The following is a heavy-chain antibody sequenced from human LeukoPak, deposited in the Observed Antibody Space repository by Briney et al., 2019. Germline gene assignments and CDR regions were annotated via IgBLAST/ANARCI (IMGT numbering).Heavy chain of an antibody. CDR2: ISYDGSNK. Sequence: GGSLRLSCSASGFTFSDYEMNWVRQAPGKGLEWVALISYDGSNKYYADSVKGRFTISRDNSKNTLYLQMNSLRAEDTAVYYCARGGVYSSGSYYLYYFDYWGQGTLVTVSS. D-gene: IGHD6-19*01. J-gene: IGHJ4*02. CDR1: GFTFSDYE. CDR3: ARGGVYSSGSYYLYYFDY. V-gene: IGHV3-30-3*01.